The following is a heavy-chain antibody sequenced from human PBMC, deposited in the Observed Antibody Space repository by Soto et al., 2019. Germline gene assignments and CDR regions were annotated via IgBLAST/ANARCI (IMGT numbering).Heavy chain of an antibody. J-gene: IGHJ4*01. V-gene: IGHV3-30*18. Sequence: GGSLRLSCSASVFTFSTYAMHCVRQAPGKGLEWVAVILYDGTNKFYADSVKGRFTISRDNSKKTLFLQRNSLRFDATAVYYCAKGSDYVDYHLDY. D-gene: IGHD4-17*01. CDR1: VFTFSTYA. CDR3: AKGSDYVDYHLDY. CDR2: ILYDGTNK.